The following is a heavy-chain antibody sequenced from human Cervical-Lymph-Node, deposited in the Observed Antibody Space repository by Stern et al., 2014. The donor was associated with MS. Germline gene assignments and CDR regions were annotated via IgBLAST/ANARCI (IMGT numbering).Heavy chain of an antibody. CDR3: AIGAFDI. Sequence: VQLVQSGAEAKKPGASVNVSCKASGYTFTNYYIHWVRQAPGQGLEWVGVINSSGGSTGNAQKFQGRVTMTRDTSTSTVYMELSSLRSEDTAVYYCAIGAFDIWGQGTMVTVSS. CDR1: GYTFTNYY. V-gene: IGHV1-46*01. CDR2: INSSGGST. J-gene: IGHJ3*02.